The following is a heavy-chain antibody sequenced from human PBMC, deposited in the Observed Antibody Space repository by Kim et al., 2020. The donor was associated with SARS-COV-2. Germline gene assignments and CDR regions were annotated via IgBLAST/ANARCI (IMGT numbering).Heavy chain of an antibody. D-gene: IGHD6-19*01. CDR3: ARGGAVAEPFDY. V-gene: IGHV4-31*02. Sequence: YYDPSLKSRVTISVETSKNQFSLELSSVTAADTAVYYCARGGAVAEPFDYWGQGTLVTVSS. J-gene: IGHJ4*02.